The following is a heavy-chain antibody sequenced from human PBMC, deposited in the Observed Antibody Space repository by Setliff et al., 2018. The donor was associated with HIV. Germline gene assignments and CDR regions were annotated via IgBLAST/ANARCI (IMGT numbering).Heavy chain of an antibody. V-gene: IGHV1-8*02. J-gene: IGHJ4*02. CDR1: GYTFSSYD. Sequence: ASVKVSCKASGYTFSSYDINWVRQATGQGLEWMGWMNPNSGNTGYAQKFQGRVTMTRNTSISTAYMELSSLRSEDTAVYYCARARRGSSWTLTTLRTFDYWARERWSPSPQ. CDR2: MNPNSGNT. D-gene: IGHD4-17*01. CDR3: ARARRGSSWTLTTLRTFDY.